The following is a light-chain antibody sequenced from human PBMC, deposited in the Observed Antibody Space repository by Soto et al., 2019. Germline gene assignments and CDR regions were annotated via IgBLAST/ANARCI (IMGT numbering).Light chain of an antibody. CDR1: SSNIGNNY. Sequence: QSVLTQPPSVSAAPGQKVTISCSGSSSNIGNNYVSWYQQLPGTDPKLLIYDNNKRPSGIPDRFSGSKSGTSATLGITGLKTGDEADYYCGTWDSSLSAVFGGGTQLTVL. J-gene: IGLJ7*01. CDR2: DNN. V-gene: IGLV1-51*01. CDR3: GTWDSSLSAV.